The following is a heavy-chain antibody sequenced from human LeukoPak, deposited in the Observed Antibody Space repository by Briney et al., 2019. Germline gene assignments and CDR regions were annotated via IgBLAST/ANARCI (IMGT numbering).Heavy chain of an antibody. D-gene: IGHD3-10*01. J-gene: IGHJ4*02. CDR3: ARDSSYSFDY. Sequence: PGGSLRLSCAASGFTFSSYWMHWVRQAPGKGLEWVALISPDGSNEYYADSVKGRFTISRDNSKNTVYLQMNSLRADDTSVYYCARDSSYSFDYWGQGTLVTVSS. CDR1: GFTFSSYW. V-gene: IGHV3-30*03. CDR2: ISPDGSNE.